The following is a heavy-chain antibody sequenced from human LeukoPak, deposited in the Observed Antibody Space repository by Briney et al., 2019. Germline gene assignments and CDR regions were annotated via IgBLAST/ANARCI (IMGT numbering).Heavy chain of an antibody. J-gene: IGHJ3*02. CDR3: ARNPTLMITFGDPGAFDI. V-gene: IGHV4-39*07. CDR2: IYSSGST. Sequence: SETLSLTCTVSGASISGSGYYWGWIRQPPGKGLEWIGSIYSSGSTYYNASLQSRVTISVDTSKNQFSLKLSSVTAADTAVYYCARNPTLMITFGDPGAFDIWGQGTMVTVSS. CDR1: GASISGSGYY. D-gene: IGHD3-16*01.